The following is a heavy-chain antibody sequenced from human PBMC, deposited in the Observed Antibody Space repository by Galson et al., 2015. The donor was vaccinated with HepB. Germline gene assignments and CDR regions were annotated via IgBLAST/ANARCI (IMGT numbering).Heavy chain of an antibody. Sequence: SLRLSCAGSGFIFGNYAINWFRQAPGKGLEWIGFIGSKAYGGTIEYVASVKGRFLISRDDSKNIAYLQLNSLKTEDTAMYYCTRDRWYHAFDIWAKGQWSPSLQ. CDR3: TRDRWYHAFDI. CDR1: GFIFGNYA. D-gene: IGHD1-14*01. J-gene: IGHJ3*02. CDR2: IGSKAYGGTI. V-gene: IGHV3-49*03.